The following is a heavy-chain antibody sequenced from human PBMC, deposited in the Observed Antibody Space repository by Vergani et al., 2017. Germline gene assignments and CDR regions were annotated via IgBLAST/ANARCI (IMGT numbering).Heavy chain of an antibody. CDR2: IIPIFGTA. D-gene: IGHD3-3*01. CDR3: ARDLEVDFWSGYLLDY. CDR1: GGTFSSYA. V-gene: IGHV1-69*18. Sequence: QVQLVQSGAEVKKPGSSVKVSCKASGGTFSSYAISWVRQAPGQGLEWMGRIIPIFGTANYAQKFQGRVPITADESTSTAYMELSSLRAEDTAVYYCARDLEVDFWSGYLLDYWGQGTLVTVSS. J-gene: IGHJ4*02.